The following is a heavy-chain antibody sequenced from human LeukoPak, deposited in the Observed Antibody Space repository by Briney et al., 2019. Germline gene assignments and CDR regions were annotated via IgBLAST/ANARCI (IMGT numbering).Heavy chain of an antibody. CDR1: GFTVSSNY. CDR2: IYSGGST. D-gene: IGHD3-10*01. V-gene: IGHV3-53*01. J-gene: IGHJ4*02. Sequence: GGSLRLSCAASGFTVSSNYMSRVRQAPGKGLEWVSVIYSGGSTYYADSVKGRFTISRDNSKNTLYLQMNSLRAEDTAVYYCAKDKDYYGSGIDYWGQGTLVTVSS. CDR3: AKDKDYYGSGIDY.